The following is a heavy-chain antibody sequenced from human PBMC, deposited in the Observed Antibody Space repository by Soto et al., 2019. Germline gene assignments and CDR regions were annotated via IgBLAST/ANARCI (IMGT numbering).Heavy chain of an antibody. CDR3: ARDHYGTCSSTSCFDP. Sequence: GASVKVSCKASGYTFTSYDINWVRQATGQGLEWMGWMNPNSGNTGYAQKFQGRVTMTRNTSISTAYMELSSLRPEDTAVYYCARDHYGTCSSTSCFDPWGQGTLVTVSS. D-gene: IGHD2-2*01. J-gene: IGHJ5*02. CDR1: GYTFTSYD. V-gene: IGHV1-8*01. CDR2: MNPNSGNT.